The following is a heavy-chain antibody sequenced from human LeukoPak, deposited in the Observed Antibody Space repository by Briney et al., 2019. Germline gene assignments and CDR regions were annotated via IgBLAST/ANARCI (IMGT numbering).Heavy chain of an antibody. CDR3: ARGLYITSSWYFDS. CDR1: GFTFSSYW. D-gene: IGHD6-6*01. Sequence: GGSLRLSCAASGFTFSSYWMSWVRQAPGKGLEWVAIIKQDGSEKYYVDSVKGRFTISRDNSKNTLYLQMSSLRAEDAAVYYCARGLYITSSWYFDSWGQGTLVTVSS. J-gene: IGHJ4*02. V-gene: IGHV3-7*01. CDR2: IKQDGSEK.